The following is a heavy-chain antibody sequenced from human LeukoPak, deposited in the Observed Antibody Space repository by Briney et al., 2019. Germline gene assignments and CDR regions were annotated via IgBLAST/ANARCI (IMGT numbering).Heavy chain of an antibody. CDR1: GYTFTSYG. CDR3: ARENCSGGSCYKFYYYYYMDV. D-gene: IGHD2-15*01. V-gene: IGHV1-46*01. Sequence: ASGKVSCKASGYTFTSYGISWVRQAPGQGLEWMGIINPSGGSTSYEQKVQGRVTMTRDMSTSTVYMELSSLRSEDTAVYYCARENCSGGSCYKFYYYYYMDVWGKGTTVTVSS. J-gene: IGHJ6*03. CDR2: INPSGGST.